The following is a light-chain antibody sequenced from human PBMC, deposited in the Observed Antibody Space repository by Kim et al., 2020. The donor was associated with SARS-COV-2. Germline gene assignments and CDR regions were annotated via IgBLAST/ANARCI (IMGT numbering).Light chain of an antibody. CDR3: KQYENWPPT. J-gene: IGKJ1*01. CDR2: ATS. CDR1: QSRANSVVNTY. V-gene: IGKV2D-30*01. Sequence: PAAGACSSSQSRANSVVNTYLAWFQQKPGQAPRRLIYATSNWHSGVPDRFSGSGSGTDFTLNISRVQPEDVALYYCKQYENWPPTFGQGTKVDIK.